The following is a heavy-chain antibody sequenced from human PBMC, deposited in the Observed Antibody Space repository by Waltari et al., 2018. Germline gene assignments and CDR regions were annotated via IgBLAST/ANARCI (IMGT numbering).Heavy chain of an antibody. Sequence: QVQLQESGPGLVMPSENLSLTCTVSGRSIRSYSWCWILQPPGKGLAWIGYIYYSGSTNYNPSLKSRVTIAVDTSKNQFSLKLSSVTAADTAVYYCARGYSYGYTDYWGQGTLVTVSS. CDR1: GRSIRSYS. J-gene: IGHJ4*02. CDR2: IYYSGST. V-gene: IGHV4-59*01. CDR3: ARGYSYGYTDY. D-gene: IGHD5-18*01.